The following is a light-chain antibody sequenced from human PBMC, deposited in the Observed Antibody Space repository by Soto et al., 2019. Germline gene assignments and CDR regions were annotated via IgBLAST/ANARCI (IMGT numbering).Light chain of an antibody. V-gene: IGKV3-15*01. Sequence: EIVMTQSPATLSVSPGERATLSCRASQSVSSNLAWYQQKPGQAPRLLIYGASTRATGIPARFSGSGSGTEFTLHISSLQSEDFAVYYCQQYNNWPPWTFGQGTQVEIK. CDR2: GAS. J-gene: IGKJ1*01. CDR1: QSVSSN. CDR3: QQYNNWPPWT.